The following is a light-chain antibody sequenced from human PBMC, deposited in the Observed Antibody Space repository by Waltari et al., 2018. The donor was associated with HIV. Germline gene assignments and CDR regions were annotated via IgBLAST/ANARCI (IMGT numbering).Light chain of an antibody. Sequence: EIVLTQSPAPLSVSPGERATLSCRASQSVSSNLAWYQQKPGQAPRLLIYRASTRTTGIPARFSGSGSGTEFTLTISSLQSEDFAVYYCQQYNDWPRGPFGQGTRLEIK. CDR1: QSVSSN. CDR3: QQYNDWPRGP. V-gene: IGKV3-15*01. CDR2: RAS. J-gene: IGKJ2*01.